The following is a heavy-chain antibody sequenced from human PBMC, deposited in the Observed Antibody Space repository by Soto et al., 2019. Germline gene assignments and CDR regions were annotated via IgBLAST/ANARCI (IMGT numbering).Heavy chain of an antibody. CDR1: GGSTIAYY. V-gene: IGHV4-59*01. Sequence: PTETLSLTCTVSGGSTIAYYWNWMRQPPGKGLQWIGYTYYSGSTTYNPSLKNRVTISVDSSKNHFSLQLNSVTPADTTVYYCARVRGSEGKRYFDCWGTGTLV. D-gene: IGHD3-10*01. CDR3: ARVRGSEGKRYFDC. CDR2: TYYSGST. J-gene: IGHJ4*02.